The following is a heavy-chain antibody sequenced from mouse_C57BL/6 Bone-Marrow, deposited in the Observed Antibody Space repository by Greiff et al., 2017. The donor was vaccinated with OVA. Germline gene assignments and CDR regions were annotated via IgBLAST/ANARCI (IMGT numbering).Heavy chain of an antibody. CDR1: GFTFSDYY. CDR3: ARDQGRDYYGSSYGYFDV. J-gene: IGHJ1*03. V-gene: IGHV5-16*01. D-gene: IGHD1-1*01. CDR2: INYDGSST. Sequence: EVQLVESEGGLVQPGSSMKLSCTASGFTFSDYYMAWVRQVPEKGLEWVANINYDGSSTYYLDSLKSRFIISRDNAKNILYLQMSSLKSEDTATYYCARDQGRDYYGSSYGYFDVWGTGTTVTVSS.